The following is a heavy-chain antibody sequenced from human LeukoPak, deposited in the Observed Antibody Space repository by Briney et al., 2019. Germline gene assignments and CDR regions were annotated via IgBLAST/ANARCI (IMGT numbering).Heavy chain of an antibody. CDR2: ISYDGSNK. CDR3: ARAPTVLVGYCSSSSCQADY. CDR1: GFTFSIYA. Sequence: PGGSLRLSCAASGFTFSIYAFHWVRQAPGKGLEWVAVISYDGSNKYYADSVKGRFTISRDNAENSLYLQMNSLRVEDTAVYYCARAPTVLVGYCSSSSCQADYWGQGTLVTVSS. J-gene: IGHJ4*02. D-gene: IGHD2-2*01. V-gene: IGHV3-30-3*01.